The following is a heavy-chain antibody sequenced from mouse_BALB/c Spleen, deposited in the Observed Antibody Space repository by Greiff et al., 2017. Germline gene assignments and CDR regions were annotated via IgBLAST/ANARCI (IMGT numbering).Heavy chain of an antibody. J-gene: IGHJ4*01. D-gene: IGHD2-1*01. CDR3: PICYDYDAMDY. CDR2: IDPENGDT. Sequence: VQLKQSGAELVRSGASVKLSCTASGFNIKDYYMHWVKQRPEQGLEWIGWIDPENGDTEYAPKFQGKATMTADTSSNTAYMQLRSLTSEDTAVYYCPICYDYDAMDYWGQGTSVTVSS. V-gene: IGHV14-4*02. CDR1: GFNIKDYY.